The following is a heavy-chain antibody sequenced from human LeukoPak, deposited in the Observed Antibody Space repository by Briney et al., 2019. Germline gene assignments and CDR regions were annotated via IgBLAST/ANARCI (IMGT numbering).Heavy chain of an antibody. D-gene: IGHD3-9*01. CDR2: ISYDGSNK. CDR3: ARFPDLDWLFFDY. J-gene: IGHJ4*02. CDR1: GFTFSSYA. Sequence: PGRSLRLSCAASGFTFSSYAMHWVRQAPGKGLEWVAVISYDGSNKYYADSVKGRFTISRDNSKNTLYLQMNSLRAEDTAVYYCARFPDLDWLFFDYWGQGTLVTVSS. V-gene: IGHV3-30*04.